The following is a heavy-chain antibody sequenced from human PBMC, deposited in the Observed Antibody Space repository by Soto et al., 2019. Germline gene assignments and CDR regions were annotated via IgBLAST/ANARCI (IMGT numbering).Heavy chain of an antibody. CDR2: IIPIFGTA. Sequence: GASVKVSCKASGGTFSSYAIGWVRQAPGQGLEWMGGIIPIFGTANYAQKFQGRVTITADESTSTAYMELSSLRSEDTAVYYCARDRYYDSLDAFDIWGQGTMVTVSS. CDR1: GGTFSSYA. D-gene: IGHD3-22*01. CDR3: ARDRYYDSLDAFDI. J-gene: IGHJ3*02. V-gene: IGHV1-69*13.